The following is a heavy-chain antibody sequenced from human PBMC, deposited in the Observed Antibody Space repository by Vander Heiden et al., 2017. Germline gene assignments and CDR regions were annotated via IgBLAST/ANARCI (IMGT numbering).Heavy chain of an antibody. CDR2: INWNGGST. Sequence: EVQLVESGGGVVRPGGSLRLPFGALGFTFGDYGMSWVRQAPGKGLEWVSGINWNGGSTGYADSVKGRFTISRDNAKNSLYLQMNSLRAEDTALYHCARVGYDSSGYLFDYWGQGTLVTVSS. J-gene: IGHJ4*02. D-gene: IGHD3-22*01. CDR1: GFTFGDYG. V-gene: IGHV3-20*02. CDR3: ARVGYDSSGYLFDY.